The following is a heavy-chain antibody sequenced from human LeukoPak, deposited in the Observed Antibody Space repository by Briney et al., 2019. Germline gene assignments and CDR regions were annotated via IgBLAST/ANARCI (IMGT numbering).Heavy chain of an antibody. V-gene: IGHV3-7*01. J-gene: IGHJ4*02. D-gene: IGHD5-24*01. CDR1: GLTFSNYW. CDR3: ARHGRHNFDY. CDR2: IKEDGSEK. Sequence: GGSLRLSCAASGLTFSNYWVSWVRQAPGKGLEWVANIKEDGSEKYYGDSVRGRFTISRDNAKSSLNLQMSSLRADDTAVYYCARHGRHNFDYWGQRTMVTVSS.